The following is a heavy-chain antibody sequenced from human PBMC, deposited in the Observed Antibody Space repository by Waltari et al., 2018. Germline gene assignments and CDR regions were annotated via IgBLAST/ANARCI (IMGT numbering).Heavy chain of an antibody. V-gene: IGHV4-34*01. CDR3: ARSPGPADGAFDI. CDR1: GGSFSGYY. J-gene: IGHJ3*02. D-gene: IGHD3-10*01. CDR2: INHSGST. Sequence: QVQLQQWGAGLLKPSETLSLTCAGYGGSFSGYYWSWIRQPPGKGLEWIGEINHSGSTNYNPSLKSRVTISVDTSKNQFSLKLSSVTAADTAVYYCARSPGPADGAFDIWGQGTMVTVSS.